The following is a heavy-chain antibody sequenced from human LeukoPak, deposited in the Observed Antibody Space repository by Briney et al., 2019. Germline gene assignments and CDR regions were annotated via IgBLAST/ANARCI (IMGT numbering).Heavy chain of an antibody. Sequence: SETLSLTCTVSGGSISSSSYYWGWIRQPPGKGLEWIGSIYYSGSTYYNPSLKSRVTISVDTSKNQFSLKLSSVTAADTAVYYCARPRIAAAGTRGGFDPWGQGTLVTVSS. D-gene: IGHD6-13*01. V-gene: IGHV4-39*07. CDR3: ARPRIAAAGTRGGFDP. J-gene: IGHJ5*02. CDR1: GGSISSSSYY. CDR2: IYYSGST.